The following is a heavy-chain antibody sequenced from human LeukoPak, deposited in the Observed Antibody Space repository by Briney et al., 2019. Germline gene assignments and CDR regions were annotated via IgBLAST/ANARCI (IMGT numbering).Heavy chain of an antibody. J-gene: IGHJ4*02. CDR2: IDQDGREK. CDR1: AFRFSNSW. D-gene: IGHD6-25*01. Sequence: GESLKISCVGSAFRFSNSWMSWVRHVPGKGLGWVANIDQDGREKNYVDSVKGRFTISRDNGQGSLYLEMHSLRAEDTAVYYCARERQGSSDYDGKESFDYWGQGTLVTISS. CDR3: ARERQGSSDYDGKESFDY. V-gene: IGHV3-7*01.